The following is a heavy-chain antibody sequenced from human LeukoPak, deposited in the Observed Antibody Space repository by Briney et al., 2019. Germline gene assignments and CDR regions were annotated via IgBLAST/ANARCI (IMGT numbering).Heavy chain of an antibody. Sequence: GASVKVSCKASGYTFTSYGISWVRQAPGQGLEWMGWISAYNGNTNYAQKLQGRVTMTTDTSTSTAYMELRSLRSDDTAVYYCARGPSTVGYYYYYYMDVWGKGTTVTISS. CDR1: GYTFTSYG. CDR3: ARGPSTVGYYYYYYMDV. CDR2: ISAYNGNT. V-gene: IGHV1-18*01. J-gene: IGHJ6*03. D-gene: IGHD4-17*01.